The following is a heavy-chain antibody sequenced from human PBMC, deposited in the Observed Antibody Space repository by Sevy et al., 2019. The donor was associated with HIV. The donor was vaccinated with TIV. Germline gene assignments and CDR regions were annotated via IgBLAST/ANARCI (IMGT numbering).Heavy chain of an antibody. V-gene: IGHV3-30*18. D-gene: IGHD2-2*01. J-gene: IGHJ6*02. Sequence: GGSLRLSCAASGFTFSSYGMHWVRQAPGKGLEWVAVISYDGSNKYYADSVKGRFTISRDNSKNTLYLQMNSLRAEETAVYYCAKEEDCSSTSCSYYYYGMDVWGQGTTVTVSS. CDR2: ISYDGSNK. CDR1: GFTFSSYG. CDR3: AKEEDCSSTSCSYYYYGMDV.